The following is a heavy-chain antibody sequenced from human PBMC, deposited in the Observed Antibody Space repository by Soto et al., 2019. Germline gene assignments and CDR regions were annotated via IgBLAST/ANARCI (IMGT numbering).Heavy chain of an antibody. Sequence: VGSLGLSCAASGFTFSSYAMSWVRQAPGKGLEWVSAISGSGGSTYYADSVKGRFTISRDNSKNTLYLQMNSLRAEDTAVYYCAKRAFYGSGSYYNPNWFDPWGQGTLVTVS. CDR1: GFTFSSYA. D-gene: IGHD3-10*01. CDR3: AKRAFYGSGSYYNPNWFDP. CDR2: ISGSGGST. V-gene: IGHV3-23*01. J-gene: IGHJ5*02.